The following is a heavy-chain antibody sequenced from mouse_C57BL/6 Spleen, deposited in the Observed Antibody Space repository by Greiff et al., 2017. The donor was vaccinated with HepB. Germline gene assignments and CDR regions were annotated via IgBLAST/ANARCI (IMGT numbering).Heavy chain of an antibody. J-gene: IGHJ4*01. V-gene: IGHV5-4*01. CDR2: ISDGGSYT. CDR1: GFTFSSYA. D-gene: IGHD6-5*01. CDR3: ARRTYDYGAMDY. Sequence: EVQGVESGGGLVKPGGSLKLSCAASGFTFSSYAMSWVRQTPEKRLEWVATISDGGSYTYYPDNVKGRFTISRDNAKNNLYLQMSHLKSEDTAMYYCARRTYDYGAMDYWGQGTSVTVSS.